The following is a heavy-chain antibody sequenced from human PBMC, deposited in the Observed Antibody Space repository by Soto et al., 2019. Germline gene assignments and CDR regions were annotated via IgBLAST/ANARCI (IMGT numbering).Heavy chain of an antibody. D-gene: IGHD1-7*01. J-gene: IGHJ5*02. CDR1: GGSISSGGYS. V-gene: IGHV4-30-2*01. Sequence: QLQLQESGSGLVKPSQTLSLTCAVSGGSISSGGYSWSWIRQPPGNGLEGIGYIYHSGSTYYNPSLKSRVTMTVDRSKNQFSLKLSSVADADTAVYYCARTESGTFDPWGQGTLVTVSS. CDR2: IYHSGST. CDR3: ARTESGTFDP.